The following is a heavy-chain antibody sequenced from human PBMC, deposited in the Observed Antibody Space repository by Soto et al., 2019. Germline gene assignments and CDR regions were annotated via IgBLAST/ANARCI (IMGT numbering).Heavy chain of an antibody. CDR3: XXXXXNWGFDY. J-gene: IGHJ4*02. CDR1: GYTFTNFD. D-gene: IGHD7-27*01. CDR2: MNPNNGNT. V-gene: IGHV1-8*01. Sequence: QVQLVQSGAEVKKPGTSVKVSCKASGYTFTNFDFNWVRQATGQGLEWMGWMNPNNGNTGYAQKFQGRVTMTRDTXXXXXXXXXXXXXXXXXXXXXXXXXXXNWGFDYWGQGSLVTVSS.